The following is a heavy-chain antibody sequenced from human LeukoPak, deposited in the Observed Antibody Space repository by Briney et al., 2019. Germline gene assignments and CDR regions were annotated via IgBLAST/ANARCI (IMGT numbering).Heavy chain of an antibody. CDR1: GFTFSSYW. D-gene: IGHD3-22*01. Sequence: TGGSLRLSCAASGFTFSSYWMSWVRQAPGRGLEGVANIKQDGSEKYYVDSVKGRFTISRDNAKNSLYLQMNSLRAEDTAVYYCVRVPAYYYDSSGCPDYWGQGTLVTVSS. CDR2: IKQDGSEK. J-gene: IGHJ4*02. CDR3: VRVPAYYYDSSGCPDY. V-gene: IGHV3-7*04.